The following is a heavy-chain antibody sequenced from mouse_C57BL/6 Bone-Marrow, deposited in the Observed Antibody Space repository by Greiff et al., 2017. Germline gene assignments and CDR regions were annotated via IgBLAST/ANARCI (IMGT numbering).Heavy chain of an antibody. Sequence: QVQLQQSGAELVRPGASVTLSCKASGYTFTDYEMHWVKQTPVHGLEWIGAIDPETGGTAYNQKFKGKAILTADKSSSTAYMELRSLTSEDSAIYYCTRHSDSYGSSYGDWGQGTTLTVSS. CDR3: TRHSDSYGSSYGD. CDR1: GYTFTDYE. J-gene: IGHJ2*01. D-gene: IGHD1-1*01. V-gene: IGHV1-15*01. CDR2: IDPETGGT.